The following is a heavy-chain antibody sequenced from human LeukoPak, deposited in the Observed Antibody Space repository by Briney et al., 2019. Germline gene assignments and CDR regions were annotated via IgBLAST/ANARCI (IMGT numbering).Heavy chain of an antibody. Sequence: RGSLRLSCAASGFTFSSYGMHWVRQAPGKGLEWVAVISYDGSNRYYADSVKGRFTISRDNSKNTLYLQMNTLRAEDTAVYYCAKDWYYYGSGSYRGPRGYYYYGMDVWGQGTTVTVSS. J-gene: IGHJ6*02. CDR2: ISYDGSNR. V-gene: IGHV3-30*18. CDR1: GFTFSSYG. D-gene: IGHD3-10*01. CDR3: AKDWYYYGSGSYRGPRGYYYYGMDV.